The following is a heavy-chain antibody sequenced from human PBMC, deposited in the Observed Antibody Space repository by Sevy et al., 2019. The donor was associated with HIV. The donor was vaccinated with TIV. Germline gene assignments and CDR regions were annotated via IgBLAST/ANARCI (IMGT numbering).Heavy chain of an antibody. CDR3: ARGDCSSTSCYSTQYYYGMDV. CDR1: GFTFRSYG. V-gene: IGHV3-30*19. D-gene: IGHD2-2*01. Sequence: GGSLRLSCAASGFTFRSYGIHWVRQAQGKGLEWVAVISYDGSKKYYADSVKGRLTISRDNYQNTLYLQMNSLRDEETAVYYCARGDCSSTSCYSTQYYYGMDVWGQGTTVTVSS. J-gene: IGHJ6*02. CDR2: ISYDGSKK.